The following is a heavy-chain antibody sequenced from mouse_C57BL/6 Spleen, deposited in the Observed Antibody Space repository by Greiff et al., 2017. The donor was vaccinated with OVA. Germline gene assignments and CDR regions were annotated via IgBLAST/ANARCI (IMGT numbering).Heavy chain of an antibody. CDR1: GYSITSGYY. CDR2: ISYDGSN. Sequence: EVKLEESGPGLVKPSQSLSLTCSVTGYSITSGYYWNWIRQFPGNKLEWMGYISYDGSNNYNPSLKNRISITRYTSKNQFFLKLNSVTTEDTATYYCAREGYYLDYWGQGTTLTVSS. CDR3: AREGYYLDY. J-gene: IGHJ2*01. V-gene: IGHV3-6*01.